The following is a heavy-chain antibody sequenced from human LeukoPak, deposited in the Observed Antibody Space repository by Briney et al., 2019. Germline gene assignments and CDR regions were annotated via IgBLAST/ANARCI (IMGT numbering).Heavy chain of an antibody. Sequence: SETLSLTCTVSGDSISSYYWSWIRQPPGKGLEWIGYIYYSGSTNYNPSLKSRVTISVGTSKNQFSLKLSSVTAADTAVYFCARHTNRLDAFDIWGQGTMVTVSS. CDR3: ARHTNRLDAFDI. D-gene: IGHD3-3*01. V-gene: IGHV4-59*08. J-gene: IGHJ3*02. CDR1: GDSISSYY. CDR2: IYYSGST.